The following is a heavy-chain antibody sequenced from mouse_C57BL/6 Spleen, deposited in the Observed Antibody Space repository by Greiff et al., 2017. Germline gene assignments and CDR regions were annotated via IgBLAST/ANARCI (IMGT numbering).Heavy chain of an antibody. D-gene: IGHD2-4*01. J-gene: IGHJ3*01. CDR1: GYTFTDYE. CDR2: IDPETGGT. CDR3: TRHDYDGFAY. V-gene: IGHV1-15*01. Sequence: VKLQQSGAELVRPGASVTLSCKASGYTFTDYEMHWVKQTPVHGLEWIGAIDPETGGTAYNQKFKGKAILTADKSSSTAYMELRSLTSEDSAVYYCTRHDYDGFAYWGQGTLVTVSA.